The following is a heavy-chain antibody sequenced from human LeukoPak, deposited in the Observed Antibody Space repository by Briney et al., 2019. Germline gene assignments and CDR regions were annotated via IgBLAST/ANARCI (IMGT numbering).Heavy chain of an antibody. CDR1: GFTFSSNY. Sequence: PGGSLRLSCEVSGFTFSSNYMSWVRQAPGKGLEWVSVIYSGRSTYYAGSVKGRLTISKDNNNNTLYLQMNSMRAEDTAVYYCATSAAVRLFDYWGQGALVTVSS. D-gene: IGHD2-2*01. CDR3: ATSAAVRLFDY. J-gene: IGHJ4*02. V-gene: IGHV3-53*01. CDR2: IYSGRST.